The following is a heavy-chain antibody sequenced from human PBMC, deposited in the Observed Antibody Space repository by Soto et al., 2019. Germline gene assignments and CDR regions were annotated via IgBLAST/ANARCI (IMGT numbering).Heavy chain of an antibody. CDR1: GGTFSSYA. CDR2: IIPIFGTA. J-gene: IGHJ4*02. V-gene: IGHV1-69*13. Sequence: SVKVSCKASGGTFSSYAISWVRQAPGQGLEWMGGIIPIFGTANYAQKFQGRVTITADESTSTAYMELSSLRSEDTAVYYCARVGPTTGYSSSWYLLPFDYWGQGTLVT. CDR3: ARVGPTTGYSSSWYLLPFDY. D-gene: IGHD6-13*01.